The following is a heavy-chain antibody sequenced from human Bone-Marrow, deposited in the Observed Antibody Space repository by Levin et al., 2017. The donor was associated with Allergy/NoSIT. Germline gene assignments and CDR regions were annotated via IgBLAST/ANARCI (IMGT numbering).Heavy chain of an antibody. CDR1: GGSVSSGSYY. Sequence: PSETLSLTCTVSGGSVSSGSYYWSWIRQPPGKGLEWIGYIYYSGSTNYNPSLKSRVTISVDTSKNQFSLKLSSVTAADTAVYYCARGVVVVAATTLDYYYYGMDVWGQGTTVTVSS. CDR2: IYYSGST. CDR3: ARGVVVVAATTLDYYYYGMDV. V-gene: IGHV4-61*01. J-gene: IGHJ6*02. D-gene: IGHD2-15*01.